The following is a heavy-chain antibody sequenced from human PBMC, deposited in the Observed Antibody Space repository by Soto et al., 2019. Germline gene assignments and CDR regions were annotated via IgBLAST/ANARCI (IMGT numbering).Heavy chain of an antibody. CDR3: ARPSCSSTSCYYYYGMDV. D-gene: IGHD2-2*01. J-gene: IGHJ6*02. CDR2: IDPSDSYT. CDR1: GYSFTSYW. Sequence: PGESLKISCKGSGYSFTSYWISWVRQMPGKGLEWMGRIDPSDSYTNYSPSFQGHVTISADKSISTAYLQWSSLKASDTAMYYCARPSCSSTSCYYYYGMDVWGQGTTVTVSS. V-gene: IGHV5-10-1*01.